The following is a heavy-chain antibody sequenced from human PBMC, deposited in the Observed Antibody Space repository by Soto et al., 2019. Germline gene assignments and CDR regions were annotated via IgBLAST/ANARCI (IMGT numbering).Heavy chain of an antibody. D-gene: IGHD2-21*02. CDR1: GFPFSSYG. Sequence: PGGSLRLSCAASGFPFSSYGMHWVRQAPGKGLEWVALISYDGNNKYYADSVKGRFTVSRDISRNTLYLQMNSLRAEDTAVYYCAKVAQGDPRISDYGMDVWGQGTTVTVSS. J-gene: IGHJ6*02. V-gene: IGHV3-30*18. CDR2: ISYDGNNK. CDR3: AKVAQGDPRISDYGMDV.